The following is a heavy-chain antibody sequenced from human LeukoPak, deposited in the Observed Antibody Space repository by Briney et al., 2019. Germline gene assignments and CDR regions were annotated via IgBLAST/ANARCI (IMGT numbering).Heavy chain of an antibody. V-gene: IGHV4-31*03. D-gene: IGHD3-22*01. CDR1: GGSISSGGYY. CDR2: IYYSGST. CDR3: AREDDSSGSLDY. J-gene: IGHJ4*02. Sequence: SQTLSLTCTVSGGSISSGGYYWSWIRQHSGRGLGWIGYIYYSGSTYYNPSLKSRVTISVNTSKNQFSLKLSSVTAADTAVYYCAREDDSSGSLDYWGQGTLVTVSS.